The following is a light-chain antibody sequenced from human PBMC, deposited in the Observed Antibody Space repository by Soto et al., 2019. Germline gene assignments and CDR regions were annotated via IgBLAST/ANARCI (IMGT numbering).Light chain of an antibody. Sequence: EVVLTQSPATLXXXXXXXAXXXXRASQSVSSYLAWYQQKPGQAPRLLIYDASNRATGIPARFSGSGSGTDFTLTISSLEPEDFAVYYRQQRSNWSITFGQGTRLEI. CDR2: DAS. CDR3: QQRSNWSIT. V-gene: IGKV3-11*01. CDR1: QSVSSY. J-gene: IGKJ5*01.